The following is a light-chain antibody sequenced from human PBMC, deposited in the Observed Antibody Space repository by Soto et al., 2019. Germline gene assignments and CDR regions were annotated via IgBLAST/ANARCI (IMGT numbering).Light chain of an antibody. CDR1: HRVGTDY. V-gene: IGKV3-20*01. Sequence: VLTQSPGTLSLSPGDRVALPXRASHRVGTDYLAWSQQQPXXSPRIXXXAPXSRATGVPERFIGSGSGKAFTLTISRLEPEEFAVYYCQEYGSSPPSTFGQGTRLEIK. CDR3: QEYGSSPPST. J-gene: IGKJ5*01. CDR2: APX.